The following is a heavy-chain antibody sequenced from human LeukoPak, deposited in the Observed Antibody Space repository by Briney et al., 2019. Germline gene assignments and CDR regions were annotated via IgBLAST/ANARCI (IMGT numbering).Heavy chain of an antibody. D-gene: IGHD6-19*01. CDR2: ISPTGGTT. CDR3: AREKGSVAGIYYYYGMDV. V-gene: IGHV3-48*04. J-gene: IGHJ6*02. Sequence: PGGSLRLSCAASGFTFSTYSINWVRQAPGKGLEWVSYISPTGGTTYYADSAKGRFTISRDNAKTSLDLQMNSLRAEDTAVYYCAREKGSVAGIYYYYGMDVWGQGTTVTVSS. CDR1: GFTFSTYS.